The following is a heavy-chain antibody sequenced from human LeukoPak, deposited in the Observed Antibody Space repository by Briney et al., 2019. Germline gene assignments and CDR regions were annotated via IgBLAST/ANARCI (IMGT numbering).Heavy chain of an antibody. CDR1: GGSISSGGYS. V-gene: IGHV4-30-2*01. J-gene: IGHJ3*02. CDR2: IYHSGST. Sequence: SQTLSLTCAVSGGSISSGGYSWRWIRQPPGRGREWIAYIYHSGSTYYNPSLKSRVTISVDRSKNQFSLKLSSVTAADTAVYYCARARVVVAAPPGDVFDIWGQGTMVSVSS. D-gene: IGHD2-15*01. CDR3: ARARVVVAAPPGDVFDI.